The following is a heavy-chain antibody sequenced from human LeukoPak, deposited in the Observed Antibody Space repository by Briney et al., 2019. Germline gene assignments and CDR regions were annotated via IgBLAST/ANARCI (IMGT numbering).Heavy chain of an antibody. CDR3: ARVRSSWYPDY. Sequence: SETLSLTCTVSGYSISNNFYWAWIRQSPGKGLEWIGEINHSGSTNYNPSLKSRVTISVDTSKNQFSLKLSSVTAADTAVYYCARVRSSWYPDYWGQGTLVTVSS. J-gene: IGHJ4*02. D-gene: IGHD6-13*01. V-gene: IGHV4-38-2*02. CDR2: INHSGST. CDR1: GYSISNNFY.